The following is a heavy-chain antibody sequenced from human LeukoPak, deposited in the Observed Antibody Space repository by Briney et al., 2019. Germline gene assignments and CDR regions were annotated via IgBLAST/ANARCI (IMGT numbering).Heavy chain of an antibody. J-gene: IGHJ6*03. D-gene: IGHD2-8*01. V-gene: IGHV3-48*01. Sequence: GGSLRLSCAASGFTFSNAWMSWVRQAPGKGLEWVSYISSSSSTIYYADSVKGRFTITRDNSKDTLYLQMSSLRTEDTALYYCARDTAWYTAQYYIDVWGKGTTVSVSS. CDR1: GFTFSNAW. CDR3: ARDTAWYTAQYYIDV. CDR2: ISSSSSTI.